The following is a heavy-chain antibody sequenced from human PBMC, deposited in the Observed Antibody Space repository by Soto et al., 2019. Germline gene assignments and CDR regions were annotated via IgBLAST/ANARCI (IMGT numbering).Heavy chain of an antibody. CDR3: AKRGGGSSCSGGTCYLQLGS. V-gene: IGHV3-23*01. Sequence: GGSLRLSCAASGFTFSTYAMTWVRQAPGKGLEWVSGISGSGSSTPYADSVKGRFTISRDNSKNTLYLQVNSLRAEDTAVYYCAKRGGGSSCSGGTCYLQLGSWGQGTLVTVSS. CDR2: ISGSGSST. CDR1: GFTFSTYA. J-gene: IGHJ5*02. D-gene: IGHD2-15*01.